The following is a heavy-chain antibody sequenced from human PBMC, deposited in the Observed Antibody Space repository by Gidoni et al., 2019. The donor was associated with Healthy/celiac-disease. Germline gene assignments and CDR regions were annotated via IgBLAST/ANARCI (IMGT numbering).Heavy chain of an antibody. CDR3: ARDCSGGSCFYSEYYFDY. J-gene: IGHJ4*02. V-gene: IGHV3-21*01. Sequence: EVQLVESGGGLVKPGGSLRLSCAASGFTFSSYSMNWVRQAPGKGLEWVSSISSSSSYIYYADSVKGRFTISRDNAKNSLYLQMNSLRAEDTAVYYCARDCSGGSCFYSEYYFDYWGQGTLVTVSS. CDR1: GFTFSSYS. CDR2: ISSSSSYI. D-gene: IGHD2-15*01.